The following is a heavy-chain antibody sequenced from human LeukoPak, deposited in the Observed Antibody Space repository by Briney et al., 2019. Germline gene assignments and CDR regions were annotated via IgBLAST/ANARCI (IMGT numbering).Heavy chain of an antibody. CDR2: IYTSGST. J-gene: IGHJ3*02. CDR3: ARVRRVVVITLTSGAFDI. D-gene: IGHD3-22*01. V-gene: IGHV4-61*02. CDR1: GGSISSGSYY. Sequence: SETLSLTCTVSGGSISSGSYYWSWIRQPAGKGLEWIGRIYTSGSTNYNPSLKSRVTISVDTSKNQFSLQLSSVTAADTAVYYCARVRRVVVITLTSGAFDIWGQGTMVTVSS.